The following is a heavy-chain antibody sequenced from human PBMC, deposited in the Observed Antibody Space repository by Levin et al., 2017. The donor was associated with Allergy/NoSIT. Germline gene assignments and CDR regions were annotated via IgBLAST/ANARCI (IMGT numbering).Heavy chain of an antibody. D-gene: IGHD5-12*01. CDR2: IYYSGST. CDR1: GGSISSYY. J-gene: IGHJ5*02. CDR3: ARENSGYDFGDWFDP. V-gene: IGHV4-59*01. Sequence: SETLSLTCTVSGGSISSYYWSWIRQPPGKGLEWIGYIYYSGSTNYNPSLKSRVTISVDTSKNQFSLKLSSVTAADTAVYYCARENSGYDFGDWFDPWGQGTLVTVSS.